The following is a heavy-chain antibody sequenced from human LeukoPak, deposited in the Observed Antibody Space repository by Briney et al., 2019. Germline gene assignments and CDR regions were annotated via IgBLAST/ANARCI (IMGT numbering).Heavy chain of an antibody. D-gene: IGHD6-6*01. J-gene: IGHJ4*02. CDR1: GFTFSSYA. CDR2: FSGSGGST. V-gene: IGHV3-23*01. CDR3: AKGRGSIAARSIDY. Sequence: PGGSLILSCAASGFTFSSYAMSWVRQAPGKGLEWVSAFSGSGGSTYYADSVKGRFTISRDNSKNTLYLQMNSLRAEDTAVYYCAKGRGSIAARSIDYWGQGTLVTVSS.